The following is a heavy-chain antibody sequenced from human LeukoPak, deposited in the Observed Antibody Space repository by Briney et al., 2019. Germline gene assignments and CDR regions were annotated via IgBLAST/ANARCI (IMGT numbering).Heavy chain of an antibody. Sequence: GASVKVSCKASGYTFTSYYMHWVRQAPGQGLEWMGIINPSGGSTSYAQKFQGRVTITRDTSTSTVYMELSSLRSEDTAVYYCARDPRNYENTYYYYGMDVWGQGTTVTVSS. V-gene: IGHV1-46*01. CDR1: GYTFTSYY. D-gene: IGHD1-7*01. CDR3: ARDPRNYENTYYYYGMDV. CDR2: INPSGGST. J-gene: IGHJ6*02.